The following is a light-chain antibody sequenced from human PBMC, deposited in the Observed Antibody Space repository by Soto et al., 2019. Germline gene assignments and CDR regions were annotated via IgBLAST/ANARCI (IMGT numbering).Light chain of an antibody. CDR2: GNV. CDR1: SSNIGADFD. CDR3: QSYDSGPIVI. Sequence: QSALTQPPSVSGAPGQRVTISCTGSSSNIGADFDVHWYQQLPGTAPKLLIYGNVYRPSGVPDRFSGSKSDTSASLAITGLQAEDEADYHCQSYDSGPIVIFGGGTKVTVL. J-gene: IGLJ2*01. V-gene: IGLV1-40*01.